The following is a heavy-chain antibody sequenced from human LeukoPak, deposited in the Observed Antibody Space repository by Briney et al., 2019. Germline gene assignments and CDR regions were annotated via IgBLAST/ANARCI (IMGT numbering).Heavy chain of an antibody. CDR1: GYRFTSYW. CDR3: ARPLSFYTNDAFDI. CDR2: ISPGDSET. Sequence: EESLNISCKGSGYRFTSYWIGWVRQMPGKGLEWMGIISPGDSETRYSPSFQGQVTISADKSISTAYLQWSSLKASDTAMYYCARPLSFYTNDAFDIWGQGTMVTVSS. J-gene: IGHJ3*02. V-gene: IGHV5-51*01. D-gene: IGHD3-10*01.